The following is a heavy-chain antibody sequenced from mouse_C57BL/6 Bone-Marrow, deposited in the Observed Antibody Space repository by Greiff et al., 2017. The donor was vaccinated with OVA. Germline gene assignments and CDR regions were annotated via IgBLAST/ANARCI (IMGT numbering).Heavy chain of an antibody. CDR3: ARRTGRRTWFAY. D-gene: IGHD4-1*01. Sequence: EVQLQQSGPELVKPGASVKISCKASGYSFTGYYMNWVKQSPEKSLEWIGEINPSTGGTTYNQKFKAKATLTVDKSSSTAYMQLKSLTSEDSAVYYCARRTGRRTWFAYWGQGTLVTVSA. CDR1: GYSFTGYY. CDR2: INPSTGGT. J-gene: IGHJ3*01. V-gene: IGHV1-42*01.